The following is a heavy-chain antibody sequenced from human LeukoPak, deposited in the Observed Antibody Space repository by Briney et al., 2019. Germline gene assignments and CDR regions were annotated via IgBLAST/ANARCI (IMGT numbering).Heavy chain of an antibody. CDR3: AKDSTIFGVANGPLDY. V-gene: IGHV3-23*01. Sequence: PGGSLRLSCAASGFTFSSYAMSWVRQAPGKGLEWASAISGSGGSTYYADSVKGRFTISRDNSKNTLYLQMNSLRAEDTAVYYCAKDSTIFGVANGPLDYWGQGTLVTVSS. J-gene: IGHJ4*02. CDR1: GFTFSSYA. CDR2: ISGSGGST. D-gene: IGHD3-3*01.